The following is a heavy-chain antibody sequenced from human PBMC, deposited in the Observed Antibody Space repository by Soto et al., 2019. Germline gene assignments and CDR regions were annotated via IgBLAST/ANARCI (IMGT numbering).Heavy chain of an antibody. V-gene: IGHV3-30*18. J-gene: IGHJ3*01. CDR2: ISCDGSNK. CDR3: ANGDYAEG. CDR1: GFTFSSYG. Sequence: GGSLRLSCAASGFTFSSYGMHWVHQAPGKGLEWVAVISCDGSNKYYADSVKGQFTISRDNSKNTLYLQMNSLRAEDTAVYYCANGDYAEGWGQGTMVTVSS. D-gene: IGHD4-17*01.